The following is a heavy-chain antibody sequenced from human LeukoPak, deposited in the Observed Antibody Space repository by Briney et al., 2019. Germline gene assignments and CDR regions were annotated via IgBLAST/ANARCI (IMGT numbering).Heavy chain of an antibody. J-gene: IGHJ4*02. D-gene: IGHD5-18*01. CDR2: IYYSRST. CDR1: GGSISSYY. Sequence: SGTLSLTCAVSGGSISSYYWSWIRQPPGKGLEWIGYIYYSRSTNYNPSLKSRVTISVDTSKNQFSLKLSSVTAADTAVYYCARLGEYSYKDWGQGTLVTVSS. CDR3: ARLGEYSYKD. V-gene: IGHV4-59*01.